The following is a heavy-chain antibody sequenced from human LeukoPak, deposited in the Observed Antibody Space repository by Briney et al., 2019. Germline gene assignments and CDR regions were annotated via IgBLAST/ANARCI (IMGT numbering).Heavy chain of an antibody. J-gene: IGHJ6*04. CDR1: GFTFSSYG. D-gene: IGHD3-10*01. CDR3: AKDRVTMVRGVNYYGMDI. V-gene: IGHV3-30*18. Sequence: PGRSLRLSCAASGFTFSSYGMHWVRQAPGKGLEWVGVISYDGSNKYYADSVKGRFTISRDNSKNTLYLQMNSLRAEDTAVYYCAKDRVTMVRGVNYYGMDIWGKGTTVTVSS. CDR2: ISYDGSNK.